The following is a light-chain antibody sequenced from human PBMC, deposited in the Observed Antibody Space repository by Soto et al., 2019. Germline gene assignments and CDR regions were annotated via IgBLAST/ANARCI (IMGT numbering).Light chain of an antibody. CDR1: QGISSW. CDR3: QQYNDNWT. J-gene: IGKJ1*01. V-gene: IGKV1-5*03. Sequence: DIQMTQSPSTLSASVGDRVTITCRASQGISSWLAWYQKKPGKAPKLLLYKASTLESGVPSRFSGSGSGTEFSRAISSLQPDDSATYYCQQYNDNWTFGQGTKVEIK. CDR2: KAS.